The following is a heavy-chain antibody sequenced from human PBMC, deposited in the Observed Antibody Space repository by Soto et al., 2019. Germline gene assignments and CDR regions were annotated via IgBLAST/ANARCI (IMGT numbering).Heavy chain of an antibody. V-gene: IGHV3-7*01. J-gene: IGHJ4*02. D-gene: IGHD2-15*01. CDR1: GFTFGDFW. Sequence: EVQLVESGGGLVQRGGSLRLSCAASGFTFGDFWMSWVRQAPGKGLEWVANLKPDGSDKYYVDSVKGRFTISRENAKDSLYRQMNSLRAEDTAVYYCATEMYWSFDYWGQGALVTVSS. CDR2: LKPDGSDK. CDR3: ATEMYWSFDY.